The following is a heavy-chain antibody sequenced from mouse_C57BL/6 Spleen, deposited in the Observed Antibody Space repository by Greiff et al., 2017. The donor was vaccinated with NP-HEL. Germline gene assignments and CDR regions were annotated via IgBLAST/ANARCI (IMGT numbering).Heavy chain of an antibody. CDR2: IDPNSGGT. J-gene: IGHJ1*03. D-gene: IGHD1-1*01. Sequence: QVQLQQPGAELVKPGASVKLSCKASGYTFTSYWMHWVKQRPGRGLEWIGRIDPNSGGTKYNEKFKSKATLTVDKPSSTAYMQRSSLTSEDSAVYYCASRYGSSYWYFDVWGTGTTVTVSS. CDR1: GYTFTSYW. V-gene: IGHV1-72*01. CDR3: ASRYGSSYWYFDV.